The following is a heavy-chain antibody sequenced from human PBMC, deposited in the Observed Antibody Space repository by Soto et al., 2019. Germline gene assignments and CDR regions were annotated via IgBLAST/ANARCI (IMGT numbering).Heavy chain of an antibody. CDR2: INHSGST. D-gene: IGHD2-8*01. CDR3: ARGNVGSNDYYYYYYMDV. Sequence: PSETLSLTCAVYGGSFSGYYWSWIRQPPGKGLEWIGEINHSGSTNYNPSLKSRVTISVDTSKNQFSLKLSSVTAADTAVYYCARGNVGSNDYYYYYYMDVWGKGTKVTVSS. V-gene: IGHV4-34*01. J-gene: IGHJ6*03. CDR1: GGSFSGYY.